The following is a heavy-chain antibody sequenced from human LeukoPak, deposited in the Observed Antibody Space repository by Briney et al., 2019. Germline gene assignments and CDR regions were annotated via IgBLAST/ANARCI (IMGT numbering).Heavy chain of an antibody. CDR2: IYSGGST. CDR3: ARGESMVRGVIKH. CDR1: GFTVSSNY. J-gene: IGHJ1*01. D-gene: IGHD3-10*01. V-gene: IGHV3-53*01. Sequence: GGSLRLSCAASGFTVSSNYMSWVRQAPGKGLEWVSVIYSGGSTYYADSVKGRFTISRDNSKNTLYLQMNSLRAEDTAVYYCARGESMVRGVIKHWGQGTLVTVSS.